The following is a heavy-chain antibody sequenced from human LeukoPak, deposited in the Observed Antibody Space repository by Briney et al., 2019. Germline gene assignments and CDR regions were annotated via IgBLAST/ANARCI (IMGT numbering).Heavy chain of an antibody. CDR1: GFTFSTYS. J-gene: IGHJ4*02. CDR2: ISSSSNYI. V-gene: IGHV3-21*01. CDR3: AQNFYDSSGLYFDY. D-gene: IGHD3-22*01. Sequence: GGSLRLSCVASGFTFSTYSMNWVRQAPGKGLEWVSSISSSSNYIYYADSVKGRFTISRDDAKNSLYLQMNSLRAADTAVYYCAQNFYDSSGLYFDYWGQGTLVTVSS.